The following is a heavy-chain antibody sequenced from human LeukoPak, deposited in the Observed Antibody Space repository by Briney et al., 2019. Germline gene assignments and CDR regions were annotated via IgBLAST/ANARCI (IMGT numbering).Heavy chain of an antibody. J-gene: IGHJ4*02. Sequence: GGSLRLSCAASGFTFDSYAMSWVRQAPGKGLDWVSAISGGGDNTYYADSVKGRFTISRDNSKNTLYLQINSLRAEDTAVYYRARDNGYKYGTVDYWGQGTLVTVSS. CDR3: ARDNGYKYGTVDY. D-gene: IGHD5-24*01. CDR1: GFTFDSYA. V-gene: IGHV3-23*01. CDR2: ISGGGDNT.